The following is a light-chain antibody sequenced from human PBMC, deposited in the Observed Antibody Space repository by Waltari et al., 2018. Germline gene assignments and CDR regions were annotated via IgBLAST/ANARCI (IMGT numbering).Light chain of an antibody. CDR2: EDI. V-gene: IGLV3-10*01. CDR3: HSLNSVGNGYV. J-gene: IGLJ1*01. CDR1: ALPTKY. Sequence: SHELTQPPSVAVSPAQTARTTCSADALPTKYASWYQQKSGQAPVLVIYEDITRPSGIPERFSGSSSGTVATLTISAAQVEDEADYYCHSLNSVGNGYVFGTGTKFTVL.